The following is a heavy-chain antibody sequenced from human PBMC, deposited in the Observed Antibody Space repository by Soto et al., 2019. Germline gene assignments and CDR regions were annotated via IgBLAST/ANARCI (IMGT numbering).Heavy chain of an antibody. CDR3: ARHNYDSSGTAVDV. CDR1: AGSISSGGYY. D-gene: IGHD3-22*01. Sequence: QVQLQESGPGLVKPSQTLSLTCTVSAGSISSGGYYWSWIRQHRGKGLEWIGYIYYSGSTSYNPSLKSRRTTSVVKSKNHFSLKLSSVTAADTAVYYCARHNYDSSGTAVDVWGQGTPVTVSS. CDR2: IYYSGST. J-gene: IGHJ6*02. V-gene: IGHV4-31*03.